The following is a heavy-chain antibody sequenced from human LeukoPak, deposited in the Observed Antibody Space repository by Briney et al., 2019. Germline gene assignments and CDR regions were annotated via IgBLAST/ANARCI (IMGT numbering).Heavy chain of an antibody. CDR2: SNPSGGST. CDR1: GYNFISSY. V-gene: IGHV1-46*01. Sequence: ASVKVSCKASGYNFISSYMHWVRQAPGQGLEWMGISNPSGGSTSYAQKFQDRVTMTRDTSTSTVYMELSSLKSEDTAVYYCAREDVVLVDAVRYYYYGMDVWGQGTTVTVS. CDR3: AREDVVLVDAVRYYYYGMDV. J-gene: IGHJ6*02. D-gene: IGHD2-8*01.